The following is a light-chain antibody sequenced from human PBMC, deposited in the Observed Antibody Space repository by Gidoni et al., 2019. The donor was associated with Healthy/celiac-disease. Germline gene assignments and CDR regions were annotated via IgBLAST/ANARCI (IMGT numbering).Light chain of an antibody. CDR2: GAS. CDR3: QQYNNWPFSFT. V-gene: IGKV3-15*01. Sequence: EIVMTQSPATLSVSPGERATLSCRASQSVNSNLAWYQQKPGQAPRLLIYGASTRATGIPARFSGSGSGTEFTLTISSLQSEDFAVYYCQQYNNWPFSFTFGPGTKVDIK. CDR1: QSVNSN. J-gene: IGKJ3*01.